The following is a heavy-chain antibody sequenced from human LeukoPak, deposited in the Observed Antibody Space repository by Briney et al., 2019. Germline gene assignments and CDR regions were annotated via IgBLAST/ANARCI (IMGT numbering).Heavy chain of an antibody. D-gene: IGHD3-22*01. Sequence: GGSLRLSCAASGFTFSSYGMHWVRQAPGKGLEWVAVIWYDGSNKYYADSVKGRFTISRDNSKNTLYLQMNSLRAEDTAVYYCAREGVSYYDSSGYYGYWGQGTLVTVSS. CDR1: GFTFSSYG. CDR3: AREGVSYYDSSGYYGY. J-gene: IGHJ4*02. CDR2: IWYDGSNK. V-gene: IGHV3-33*01.